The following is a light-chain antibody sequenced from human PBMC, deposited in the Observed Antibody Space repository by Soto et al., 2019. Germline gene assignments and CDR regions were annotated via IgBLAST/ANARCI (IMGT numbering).Light chain of an antibody. CDR3: QQRSNWPLT. J-gene: IGKJ5*01. V-gene: IGKV3-11*01. CDR1: QSVGSS. Sequence: EIVMTQSPATLSVSPWEGATVSCRASQSVGSSLAWYQQRPGQAPRLLIYDVFIRATGIPARFSGSESGTDFTLTISSLEPEDFAVYYCQQRSNWPLTFGQGTRLEI. CDR2: DVF.